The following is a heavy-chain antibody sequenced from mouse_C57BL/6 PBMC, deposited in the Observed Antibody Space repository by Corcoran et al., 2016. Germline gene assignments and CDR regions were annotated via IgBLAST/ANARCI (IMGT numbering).Heavy chain of an antibody. CDR3: ARSFPNWDGYAMDY. D-gene: IGHD4-1*02. Sequence: QVQLQQSGPELVKPGASVKLSCKASGYTFTSYDINWVKQRPGQGLEWIGWIYPRDGSTKYNEKFKGKATLTVDTSSSTAYMELHSLTSEDSAVYFCARSFPNWDGYAMDYWGQGTSVTVSS. J-gene: IGHJ4*01. V-gene: IGHV1-85*01. CDR1: GYTFTSYD. CDR2: IYPRDGST.